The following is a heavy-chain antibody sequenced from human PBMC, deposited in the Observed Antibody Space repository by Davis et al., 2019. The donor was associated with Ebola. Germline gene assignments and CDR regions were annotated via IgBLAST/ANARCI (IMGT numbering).Heavy chain of an antibody. CDR2: ISTFDGKT. V-gene: IGHV1-18*01. D-gene: IGHD6-19*01. CDR3: ATTQWLREFDN. J-gene: IGHJ4*02. CDR1: GYTFTSYA. Sequence: ASVKVSCKASGYTFTSYAIHWVRQAPGQGPEWMGWISTFDGKTKYVQKFQGRVTMTRDKSTSTVYMELRSLRVDDTAVYYCATTQWLREFDNWGQGTLVTVSS.